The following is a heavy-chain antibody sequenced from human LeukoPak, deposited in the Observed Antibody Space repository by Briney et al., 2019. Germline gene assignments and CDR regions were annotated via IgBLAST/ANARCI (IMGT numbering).Heavy chain of an antibody. J-gene: IGHJ4*02. V-gene: IGHV1-18*01. D-gene: IGHD3-10*01. Sequence: ASVKVSCKTSGYTFSNYGISWVRQAPGQGLEWMGWISAYNGYTHYAQKLQGRVTMTTDTSTSTAYTELRSLRSDDTAVYYCARSGHRRYYYTSGPDYWGQGTRVTVSS. CDR3: ARSGHRRYYYTSGPDY. CDR1: GYTFSNYG. CDR2: ISAYNGYT.